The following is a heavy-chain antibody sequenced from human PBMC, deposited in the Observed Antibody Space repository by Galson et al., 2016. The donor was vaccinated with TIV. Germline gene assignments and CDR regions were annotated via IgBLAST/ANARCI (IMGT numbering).Heavy chain of an antibody. Sequence: SLRLSCAASGFTFSSYAMHWVRQAPGKGLEWVSGIVGTGGTTYYADSVKGRFSISRDNSKNTLYLQMNSLRAEDTAFYYCVREVACGGACYYFDYWGQGNLVTVSS. CDR2: IVGTGGTT. CDR1: GFTFSSYA. V-gene: IGHV3-23*01. D-gene: IGHD2-21*02. CDR3: VREVACGGACYYFDY. J-gene: IGHJ4*02.